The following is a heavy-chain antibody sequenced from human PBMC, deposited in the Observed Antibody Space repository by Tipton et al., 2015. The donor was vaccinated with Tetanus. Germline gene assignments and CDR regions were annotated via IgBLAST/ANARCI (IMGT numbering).Heavy chain of an antibody. Sequence: TLSLTCTVSGDSISSGGYYWSWIRQHPGKGLEWIGYIYYSGSTYYNPSLKSRVTISVDTSKNQFSLKLSSVTAADTAVYYCARAPSRDGDLDYWGQGTLVTVSS. CDR2: IYYSGST. CDR1: GDSISSGGYY. D-gene: IGHD4-17*01. V-gene: IGHV4-31*03. J-gene: IGHJ4*02. CDR3: ARAPSRDGDLDY.